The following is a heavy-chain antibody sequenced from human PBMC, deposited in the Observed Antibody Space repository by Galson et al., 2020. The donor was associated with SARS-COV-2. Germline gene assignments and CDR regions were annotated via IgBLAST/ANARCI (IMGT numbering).Heavy chain of an antibody. Sequence: GGSLRLSCAASGFSFSTYWMQWVRQGPGKGLVWVSRIHTNGSSTRYADSVKGRFTISRDNAKNTLYLQMNSLRAEDTAVYYCARETAAAGDWYSALWGRGTLVTVSS. CDR2: IHTNGSST. J-gene: IGHJ2*01. V-gene: IGHV3-74*01. CDR3: ARETAAAGDWYSAL. D-gene: IGHD6-13*01. CDR1: GFSFSTYW.